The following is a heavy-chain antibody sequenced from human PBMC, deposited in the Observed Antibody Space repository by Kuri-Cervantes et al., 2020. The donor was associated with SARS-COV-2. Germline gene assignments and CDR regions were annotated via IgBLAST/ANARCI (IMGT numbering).Heavy chain of an antibody. D-gene: IGHD2-15*01. CDR1: GFTFSSYA. J-gene: IGHJ4*02. CDR3: AKALRAVVVAATDLFDY. V-gene: IGHV3-23*01. CDR2: ISGSGGST. Sequence: GGSLRLSCAASGFTFSSYAMGWVRQAPGKGLEWVSAISGSGGSTYYADSVKGRFTISRDNSKNTLYLQMNSLRAEDTAVYYCAKALRAVVVAATDLFDYWGQGTLVTVSS.